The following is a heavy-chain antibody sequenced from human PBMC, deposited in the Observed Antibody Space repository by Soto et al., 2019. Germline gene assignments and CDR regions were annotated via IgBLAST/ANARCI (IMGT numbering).Heavy chain of an antibody. CDR2: IDPSDSYT. Sequence: PGESLKISCKGSGYSFTSYWISWVRQMPGKGLEWMGRIDPSDSYTNYSPSFQGHVTISADKSISTAYLQWSSLKASDTAMYYCARHRYYYDSSGQLYGMDVWGQGTTVTV. V-gene: IGHV5-10-1*01. J-gene: IGHJ6*02. CDR3: ARHRYYYDSSGQLYGMDV. CDR1: GYSFTSYW. D-gene: IGHD3-22*01.